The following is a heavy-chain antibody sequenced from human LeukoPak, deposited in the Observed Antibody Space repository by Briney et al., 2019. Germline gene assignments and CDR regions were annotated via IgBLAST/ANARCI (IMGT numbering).Heavy chain of an antibody. CDR3: ARDIEQEMAKEAFDYYYMDV. J-gene: IGHJ6*03. V-gene: IGHV1-18*01. CDR2: ISVFNGNT. Sequence: VASVKVSCKASGYTFTSYGITWVRQAPGQGLEWMGWISVFNGNTNEAQKFQDRVIMTADTSTGTAYMELRSLRSDDTAVYYCARDIEQEMAKEAFDYYYMDVWGKGTTVTVSS. D-gene: IGHD5-24*01. CDR1: GYTFTSYG.